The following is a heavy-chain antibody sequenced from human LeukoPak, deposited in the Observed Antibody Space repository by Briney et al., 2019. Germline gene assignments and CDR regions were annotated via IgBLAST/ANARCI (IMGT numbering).Heavy chain of an antibody. D-gene: IGHD4-17*01. Sequence: PSETLSLTCAVYGGSFSGYYWSWIRQPPGKGLEWIGEINHSGSTNYNPSLKSRVTISVDTSKNQFSLKLSSVTAADTAVYYCARRQGTVTTVSIDYWGQGTLVTVSS. CDR1: GGSFSGYY. J-gene: IGHJ4*02. CDR3: ARRQGTVTTVSIDY. V-gene: IGHV4-34*01. CDR2: INHSGST.